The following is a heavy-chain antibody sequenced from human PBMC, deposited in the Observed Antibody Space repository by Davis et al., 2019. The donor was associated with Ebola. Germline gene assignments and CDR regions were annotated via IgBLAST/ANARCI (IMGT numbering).Heavy chain of an antibody. J-gene: IGHJ4*02. Sequence: PSETLSLTCTLSSASFSSTNWWSLVRQPPGKGLEWIGQIYHSGRTNYNPSLKSRVTISVDKSKNQYSLNLNFVTAADTAIYYCARGLRDYAPFDYWGQGILVTVSS. CDR3: ARGLRDYAPFDY. CDR1: SASFSSTNW. V-gene: IGHV4-4*02. D-gene: IGHD3-16*01. CDR2: IYHSGRT.